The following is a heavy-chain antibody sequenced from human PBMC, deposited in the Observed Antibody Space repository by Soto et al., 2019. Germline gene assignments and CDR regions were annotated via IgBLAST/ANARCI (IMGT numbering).Heavy chain of an antibody. J-gene: IGHJ4*02. V-gene: IGHV3-23*01. CDR1: GFTFSSYA. Sequence: EVQLLESGGGLVQPGGSLRLSCAASGFTFSSYAMSWVRQAPGKGLAWVSAISGSGGSTYYADSVKGRFTISRDNSKNTLYLQMNSLRAEDTAVYYCAKVNEQWRVHYSYWGQGTMVTVSS. D-gene: IGHD6-19*01. CDR3: AKVNEQWRVHYSY. CDR2: ISGSGGST.